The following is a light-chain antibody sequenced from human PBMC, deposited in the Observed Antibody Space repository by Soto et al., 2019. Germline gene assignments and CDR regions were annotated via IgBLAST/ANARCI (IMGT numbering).Light chain of an antibody. CDR2: LGS. V-gene: IGKV2-28*01. Sequence: DIVMTQSPLSLPVTPGEPASISCRSSQSLLHSNGYNYLDWYLQKPGQSPQLLIYLGSNRASGVPDRFSGSGSGTDFTLIISRVEAADVGVYYCMQALQTPTFGQGTKVEIK. CDR1: QSLLHSNGYNY. J-gene: IGKJ1*01. CDR3: MQALQTPT.